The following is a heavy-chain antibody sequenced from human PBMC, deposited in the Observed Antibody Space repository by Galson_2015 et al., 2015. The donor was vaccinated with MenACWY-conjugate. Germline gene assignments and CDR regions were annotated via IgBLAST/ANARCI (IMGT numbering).Heavy chain of an antibody. CDR3: ARASYAVDSWFDT. CDR1: GASISSRSYY. CDR2: IYFSGNS. Sequence: ETLSLTCTVSGASISSRSYYWDWIRQSPGKGLEWIGSIYFSGNSYYNPSLKKRVTLSIDTSRNQFSLKVTSVTAADTAIYFCARASYAVDSWFDTWGQGTLVTVSS. V-gene: IGHV4-39*07. D-gene: IGHD2-2*01. J-gene: IGHJ5*02.